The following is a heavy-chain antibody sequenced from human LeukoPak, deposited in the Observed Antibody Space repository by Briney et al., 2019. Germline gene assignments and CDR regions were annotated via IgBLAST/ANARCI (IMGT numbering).Heavy chain of an antibody. Sequence: PGGSLRLSCAASGFTFRTYAMSWVRQAPGKGLEWVSGISDSGDGTYYAESVKGRFTISRDNSKNTVFLQMNSLRADDTAKYYCXXXKAXXSWHTPXDXWGQGXXXXVSS. J-gene: IGHJ4*02. CDR2: ISDSGDGT. V-gene: IGHV3-23*01. D-gene: IGHD2-2*02. CDR3: XXXKAXXSWHTPXDX. CDR1: GFTFRTYA.